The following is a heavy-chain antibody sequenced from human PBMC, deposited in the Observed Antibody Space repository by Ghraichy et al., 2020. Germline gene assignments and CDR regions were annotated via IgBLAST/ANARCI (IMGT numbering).Heavy chain of an antibody. J-gene: IGHJ4*02. V-gene: IGHV1-24*01. D-gene: IGHD6-19*01. CDR1: GYTLTELS. Sequence: ASVKVSCKVSGYTLTELSMHWVRQAPGKGLEWMGGFDPEDGETIYAQKFQGRVTMTEDTSTDTAYMELSSLRSEDTAVYYCATEAHSSGWYHSIDYWGQGTLVTVSS. CDR2: FDPEDGET. CDR3: ATEAHSSGWYHSIDY.